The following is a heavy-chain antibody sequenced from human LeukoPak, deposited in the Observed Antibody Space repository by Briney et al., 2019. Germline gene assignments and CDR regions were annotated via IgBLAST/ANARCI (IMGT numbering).Heavy chain of an antibody. CDR1: GFTFSSYW. Sequence: GGSLILSCAASGFTFSSYWMHWVRQAPGKGLVWVSRINSDGSSTSYADSVKGRFTISRDNAKNTLYLQMNSLRAEDTAVYYCARLGSSSSHGYWGQGTLVTVSS. V-gene: IGHV3-74*01. CDR3: ARLGSSSSHGY. J-gene: IGHJ4*02. CDR2: INSDGSST. D-gene: IGHD6-13*01.